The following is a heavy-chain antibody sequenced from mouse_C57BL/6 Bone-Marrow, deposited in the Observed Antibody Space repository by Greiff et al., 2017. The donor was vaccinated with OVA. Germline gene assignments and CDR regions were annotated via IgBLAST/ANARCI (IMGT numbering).Heavy chain of an antibody. V-gene: IGHV1-26*01. J-gene: IGHJ1*03. CDR3: ANWYFDV. Sequence: VQLQQSGPELVKPGASVKISCKASGYTFTDYYMNWVQQSHGKSLEWIGDINPNNGGTSYNQKFKGKATLTVDKSSSTAYMELRSLTSEDSAVYYCANWYFDVWGTGTTVTVSS. CDR2: INPNNGGT. CDR1: GYTFTDYY.